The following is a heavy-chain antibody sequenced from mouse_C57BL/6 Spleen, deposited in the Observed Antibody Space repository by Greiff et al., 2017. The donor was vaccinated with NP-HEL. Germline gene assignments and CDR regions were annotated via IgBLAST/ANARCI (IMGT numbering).Heavy chain of an antibody. CDR2: ILPGSGST. Sequence: QVQLQQSGAELMKPGASVKLSCKATGYTFTGYWIEWVKQRPGHGLEWIGEILPGSGSTNYNVKFKGKATFTADTSSNTAYMQLSSLTTEDSAIYYCAILTTLVATPMDYWGQGTSVTVSS. CDR3: AILTTLVATPMDY. CDR1: GYTFTGYW. J-gene: IGHJ4*01. D-gene: IGHD1-1*01. V-gene: IGHV1-9*01.